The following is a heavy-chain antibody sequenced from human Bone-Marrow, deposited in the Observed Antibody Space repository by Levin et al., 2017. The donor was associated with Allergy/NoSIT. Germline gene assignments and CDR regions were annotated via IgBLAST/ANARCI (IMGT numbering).Heavy chain of an antibody. CDR2: ISRARDEI. V-gene: IGHV3-48*01. Sequence: GESLKISCAASGFTFGSYHMNWLRQAPGKGLEWISYISRARDEIYYADSVKGRFAISRDNAKDSLYLQMNSLRVEDTGIYYCARVSGLYGDYTFDYWGQGALVTVAS. D-gene: IGHD4-17*01. J-gene: IGHJ4*02. CDR1: GFTFGSYH. CDR3: ARVSGLYGDYTFDY.